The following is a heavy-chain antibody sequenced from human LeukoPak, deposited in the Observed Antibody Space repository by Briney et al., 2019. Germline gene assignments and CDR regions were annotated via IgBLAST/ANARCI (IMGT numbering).Heavy chain of an antibody. D-gene: IGHD5-18*01. J-gene: IGHJ4*02. CDR2: ISSSSYTI. CDR1: GFTFSSYS. V-gene: IGHV3-48*02. CDR3: ARSGYSYGPTFDY. Sequence: GGSLRLSCAASGFTFSSYSMNWVRQAPGKGLEWVSYISSSSYTIYYADSVKGRSTISRDNARNSLYLQMNSLRDEETAVYYCARSGYSYGPTFDYWGQGTLVTVSS.